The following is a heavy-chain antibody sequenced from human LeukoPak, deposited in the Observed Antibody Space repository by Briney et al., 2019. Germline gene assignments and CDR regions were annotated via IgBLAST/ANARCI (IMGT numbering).Heavy chain of an antibody. CDR2: IYYSGST. J-gene: IGHJ4*02. Sequence: SETLSLTCTVSGGSISSYYWSWIRQPPGKGLEWIGYIYYSGSTYYNPSLKSRVTISVDTSKNQFSLKLSSVTAADTAVYYCARVYADYADYWGQGTLVTVSS. D-gene: IGHD4-17*01. CDR3: ARVYADYADY. CDR1: GGSISSYY. V-gene: IGHV4-59*08.